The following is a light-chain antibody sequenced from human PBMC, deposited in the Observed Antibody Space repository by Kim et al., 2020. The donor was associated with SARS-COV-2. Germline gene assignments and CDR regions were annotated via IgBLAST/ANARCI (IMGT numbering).Light chain of an antibody. CDR2: GTT. V-gene: IGKV3-20*01. J-gene: IGKJ5*01. CDR1: QSVSSTY. CDR3: QQYGSSPIT. Sequence: SPGERATHSCRASQSVSSTYIAWYQQKTGQAPRRLIYGTTSRATGIPDRFSGSGSGTDFTLTVSRLEPEDFAVYFCQQYGSSPITIGQGTRLEIK.